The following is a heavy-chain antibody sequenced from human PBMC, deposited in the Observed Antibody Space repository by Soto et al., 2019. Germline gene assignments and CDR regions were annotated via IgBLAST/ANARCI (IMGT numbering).Heavy chain of an antibody. CDR1: GFTFSDYY. CDR2: ISSSTSSYT. D-gene: IGHD3-16*01. Sequence: GGSLRLSCAASGFTFSDYYMSWIRQAPGKGLEWVSYISSSTSSYTKYADSVKGRFTISRDNAKNSLYLQMNSLRAEDAAVYYCARVRGSYSVDYWGQGTLVTVSS. CDR3: ARVRGSYSVDY. J-gene: IGHJ4*02. V-gene: IGHV3-11*06.